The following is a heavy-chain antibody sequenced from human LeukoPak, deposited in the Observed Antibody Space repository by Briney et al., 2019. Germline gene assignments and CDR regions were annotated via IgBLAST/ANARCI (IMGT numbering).Heavy chain of an antibody. CDR1: GFTFSSYD. CDR2: IGTGGDT. Sequence: GGSLRLSCAASGFTFSSYDMHWVRQATGKGLEWVSAIGTGGDTYYPGSVKGRFTISRENAKNSLYLQMNSLRAGDTAVYYCARGKYSYGGSFDYWGQGTLVTVSS. V-gene: IGHV3-13*01. J-gene: IGHJ4*02. CDR3: ARGKYSYGGSFDY. D-gene: IGHD5-18*01.